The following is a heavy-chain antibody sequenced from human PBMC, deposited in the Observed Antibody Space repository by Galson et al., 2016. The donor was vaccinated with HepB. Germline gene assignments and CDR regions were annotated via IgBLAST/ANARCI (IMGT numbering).Heavy chain of an antibody. CDR3: ARRIGTYYYDRSAYYYDY. V-gene: IGHV2-5*02. CDR1: GFSLSTSRVG. D-gene: IGHD3-22*01. CDR2: IFWDDDK. J-gene: IGHJ4*02. Sequence: PALVKPTQTLTLTCSFSGFSLSTSRVGVGWIRQPPGEALEWLALIFWDDDKRYSPSLKNRLTITKDTSKNQVVLKMTNMDPVDTATYYCARRIGTYYYDRSAYYYDYWGQGTLVTVSS.